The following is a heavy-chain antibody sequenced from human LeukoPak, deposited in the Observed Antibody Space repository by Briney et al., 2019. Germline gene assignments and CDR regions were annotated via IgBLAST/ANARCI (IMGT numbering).Heavy chain of an antibody. CDR2: INPNSGGT. CDR3: ARVPFSHCSGGSCYSDWFDP. CDR1: GYTFTSYD. J-gene: IGHJ5*02. Sequence: ASVKVSCMASGYTFTSYDINWVRQAPGQGLEWRGWINPNSGGTNYAQKFQGRVTMTRDTSISTAYMELSRLRSDDTAVYYCARVPFSHCSGGSCYSDWFDPWGQGTLVTVSS. V-gene: IGHV1-2*02. D-gene: IGHD2-15*01.